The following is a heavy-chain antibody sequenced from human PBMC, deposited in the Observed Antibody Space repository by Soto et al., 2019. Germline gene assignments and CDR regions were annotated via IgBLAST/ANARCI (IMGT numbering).Heavy chain of an antibody. J-gene: IGHJ4*02. CDR1: GFTFSDYA. CDR3: VLGGRQWLVTSDFNY. V-gene: IGHV3-30*03. D-gene: IGHD6-19*01. CDR2: VSHDGRNT. Sequence: VQLVESGGGVVQPGRSLRLSCAASGFTFSDYAMHWVRQAPGKGLEWVAVVSHDGRNTHYADSVKGRFTISRDSSTNTVSLEMTSLSAEDTAVYYCVLGGRQWLVTSDFNYWGQGALVTVSS.